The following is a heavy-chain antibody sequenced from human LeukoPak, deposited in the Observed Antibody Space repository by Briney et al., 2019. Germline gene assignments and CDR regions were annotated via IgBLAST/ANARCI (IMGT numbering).Heavy chain of an antibody. V-gene: IGHV3-53*01. J-gene: IGHJ4*02. CDR3: ARRAGAYSHPYDY. CDR2: IYSDNT. D-gene: IGHD4/OR15-4a*01. Sequence: GGSLRLSCAASGFTFSSYGMSWVRQAPGKGLEWASFIYSDNTHYSDSVKGRFTISRDNSKNNLYLQMNSLRAEDAAVYYCARRAGAYSHPYDYWGQGTLVTVSS. CDR1: GFTFSSYG.